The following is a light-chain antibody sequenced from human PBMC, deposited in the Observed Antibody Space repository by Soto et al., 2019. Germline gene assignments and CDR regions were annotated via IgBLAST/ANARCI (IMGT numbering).Light chain of an antibody. CDR3: QHYNNWPPWT. CDR2: GAS. J-gene: IGKJ1*01. Sequence: EMVMTRSPATRSGSPVGRGAVSVMGSQSVSSNLAWYQQKPGQAPRLLIYGASTRATGIPARFSGSGSGTEFTLTISSLQSEDFAVYYCQHYNNWPPWTFGQGTKVDIK. CDR1: QSVSSN. V-gene: IGKV3-15*01.